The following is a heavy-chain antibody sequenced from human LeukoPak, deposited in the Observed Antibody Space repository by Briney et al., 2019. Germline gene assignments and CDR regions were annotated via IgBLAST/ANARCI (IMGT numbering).Heavy chain of an antibody. CDR3: ARGRTTTVVTPEARYFDL. CDR1: GGSFRSYY. V-gene: IGHV4-34*01. CDR2: IHHDGNT. D-gene: IGHD4-23*01. Sequence: PSETLSLTCDVYGGSFRSYYWSWIRRPPGKGLEYIGEIHHDGNTNYNPSLKSRVTISVDTSKNKFSLKLKSVTAADTAVYYCARGRTTTVVTPEARYFDLWGRGTLVTDSS. J-gene: IGHJ2*01.